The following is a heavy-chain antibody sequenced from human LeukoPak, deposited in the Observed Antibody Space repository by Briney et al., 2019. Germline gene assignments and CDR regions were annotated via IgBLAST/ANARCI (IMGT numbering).Heavy chain of an antibody. J-gene: IGHJ3*02. D-gene: IGHD3-22*01. Sequence: PGRSLRLSCAASGFTFSNYGMHWVRQAPGKGLEWVTVISYDGSYQYYAGSVKGRFTISRDNSKNTLYLQMNSLRAEDTAVYYCAKLCVDSSGYYYVQDAFDIWGQGTMVTVSS. CDR1: GFTFSNYG. CDR2: ISYDGSYQ. CDR3: AKLCVDSSGYYYVQDAFDI. V-gene: IGHV3-30*18.